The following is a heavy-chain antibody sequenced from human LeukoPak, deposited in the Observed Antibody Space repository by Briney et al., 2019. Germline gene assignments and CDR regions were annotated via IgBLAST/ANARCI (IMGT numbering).Heavy chain of an antibody. V-gene: IGHV3-9*01. CDR1: GFTFDDYA. Sequence: PGGSLRLSCAASGFTFDDYAMHWVRQAPGKGLEWVSGISWNSGSIGYADSVKGRFTISRDNAKNSLYLQMNSLRAEDTALYYCAKSIQYCSGGSCYQGSYYFDYWGQGTLVTVSS. J-gene: IGHJ4*02. CDR2: ISWNSGSI. D-gene: IGHD2-15*01. CDR3: AKSIQYCSGGSCYQGSYYFDY.